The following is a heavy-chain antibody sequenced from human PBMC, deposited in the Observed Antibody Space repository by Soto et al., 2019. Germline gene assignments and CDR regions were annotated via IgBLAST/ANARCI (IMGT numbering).Heavy chain of an antibody. Sequence: SAPLSLTCTVSGGSISSYYWSWIRQHPGKGLEWIGYIYYSGSTYYNPSIKSRVTISVDTSKNQFSLKLSSVTAADTAVYYCARVPGYSGTTTPETYYFDYWGQGTLVTVSS. CDR2: IYYSGST. D-gene: IGHD1-26*01. V-gene: IGHV4-59*06. CDR1: GGSISSYY. J-gene: IGHJ4*02. CDR3: ARVPGYSGTTTPETYYFDY.